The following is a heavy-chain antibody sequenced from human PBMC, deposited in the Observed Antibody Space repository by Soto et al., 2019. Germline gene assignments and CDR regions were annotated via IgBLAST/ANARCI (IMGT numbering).Heavy chain of an antibody. Sequence: PRASVKVSCKASGGTFSSYTISWVRQAPGQGLEWMGRIIPILGIANYAQKFQGRVTITADKSTSTAYMELSSLRSEDTAVYYCARSLSSGRWYYFDYWGQGTLVTVSS. V-gene: IGHV1-69*02. D-gene: IGHD6-19*01. CDR2: IIPILGIA. CDR1: GGTFSSYT. CDR3: ARSLSSGRWYYFDY. J-gene: IGHJ4*02.